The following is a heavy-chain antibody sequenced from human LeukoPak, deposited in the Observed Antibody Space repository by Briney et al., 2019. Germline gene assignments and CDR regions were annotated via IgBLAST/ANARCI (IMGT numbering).Heavy chain of an antibody. CDR2: INPNSGGT. Sequence: ASVKVSCKASGYTFTGYYMHWVRQAPGQGLEWMGWINPNSGGTNYAQKFQGRVAMTRDTSISTAYMELSRLRSDDTAVYYCARDCGGNRGVDYWGQGTLVTVSS. CDR1: GYTFTGYY. V-gene: IGHV1-2*02. CDR3: ARDCGGNRGVDY. D-gene: IGHD4-23*01. J-gene: IGHJ4*02.